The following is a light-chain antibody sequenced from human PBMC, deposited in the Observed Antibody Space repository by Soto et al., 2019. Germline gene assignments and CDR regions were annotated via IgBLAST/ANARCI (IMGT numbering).Light chain of an antibody. J-gene: IGKJ1*01. V-gene: IGKV3-20*01. Sequence: EIVLTQSPGTLSLSPGGRATLSCRASQSVSSSYLAWYQHKPGQAPRLLIYGASSRATGIPDRFSGSGSGTDFTLTISRLEPEDFAVYYCQHYGSSWTFGQGTKVDI. CDR1: QSVSSSY. CDR3: QHYGSSWT. CDR2: GAS.